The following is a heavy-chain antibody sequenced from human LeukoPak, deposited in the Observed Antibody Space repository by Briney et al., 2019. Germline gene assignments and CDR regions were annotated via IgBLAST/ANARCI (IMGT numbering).Heavy chain of an antibody. J-gene: IGHJ4*02. CDR1: GYTFTSYY. CDR2: INPSGGST. Sequence: SVKVSCKASGYTFTSYYMHWVRQAPGQGLEWMGIINPSGGSTSYAQKFQGRVTMTRDMSTSTVYMELSSLRSEDTAVYYCARAPTEGNYYFDYWGQGTLVTVSS. V-gene: IGHV1-46*01. CDR3: ARAPTEGNYYFDY.